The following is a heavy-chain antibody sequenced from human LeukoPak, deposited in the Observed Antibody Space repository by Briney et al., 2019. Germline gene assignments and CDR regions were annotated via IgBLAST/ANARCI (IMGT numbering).Heavy chain of an antibody. J-gene: IGHJ6*02. Sequence: GESLKISCKASGYSFTTYWIGWVRQKPGKGLELMGIIYPADSDARYSPSFQGQVTISADKSISTAYLQWSSLKAPDTAMYYCARNLPGTMLRGYGVDVWGQGTTVTVSS. CDR1: GYSFTTYW. CDR2: IYPADSDA. D-gene: IGHD3-10*01. CDR3: ARNLPGTMLRGYGVDV. V-gene: IGHV5-51*01.